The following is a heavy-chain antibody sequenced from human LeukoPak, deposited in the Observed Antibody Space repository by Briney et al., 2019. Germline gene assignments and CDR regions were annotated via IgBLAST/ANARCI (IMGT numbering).Heavy chain of an antibody. Sequence: GGSLRLSCAASGFTFSRYWMHWVRQAPGKGLVWVSRITSDGSSTTYADSVKGRFTISRDNAKNTLYLQMSSLRAEDTALYYCARDQDRFDPWGQGTLVTVSS. V-gene: IGHV3-74*01. CDR2: ITSDGSST. CDR1: GFTFSRYW. J-gene: IGHJ5*02. CDR3: ARDQDRFDP.